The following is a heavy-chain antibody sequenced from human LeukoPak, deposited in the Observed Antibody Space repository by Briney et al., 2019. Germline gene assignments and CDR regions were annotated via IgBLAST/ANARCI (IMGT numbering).Heavy chain of an antibody. V-gene: IGHV4-61*01. CDR1: GGSVSSGSYY. CDR2: IYYSGST. J-gene: IGHJ4*02. Sequence: SETLSLTCTVSGGSVSSGSYYWSWIRQPPGKGLEWIGYIYYSGSTNYNPSLKSRVTISVDTSKNQFSLKLSSVTAADTAVYYCARDRGIAAPRFYDYWGQGTLVTVSS. D-gene: IGHD6-6*01. CDR3: ARDRGIAAPRFYDY.